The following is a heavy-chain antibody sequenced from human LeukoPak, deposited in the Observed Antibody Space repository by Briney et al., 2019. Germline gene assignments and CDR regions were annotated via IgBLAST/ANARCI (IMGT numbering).Heavy chain of an antibody. D-gene: IGHD6-13*01. CDR3: AKVGYSSSFHWLDP. CDR2: ITDSSGST. J-gene: IGHJ5*02. V-gene: IGHV3-23*01. Sequence: GGSLRLSCAASGFTFSSYAMSWVRQAPGRGLEWVSGITDSSGSTYYTDSVKGRFTISRDNSKNTLYLQMNSLRGEDTAVYYCAKVGYSSSFHWLDPWGQGTLVTVSS. CDR1: GFTFSSYA.